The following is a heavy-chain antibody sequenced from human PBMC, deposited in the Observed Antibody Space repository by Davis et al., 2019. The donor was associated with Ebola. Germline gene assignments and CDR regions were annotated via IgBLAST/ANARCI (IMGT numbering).Heavy chain of an antibody. J-gene: IGHJ4*02. Sequence: ASVKVSCKASGYTFTSYGISWVRQAPGQGLEWMGWMNPNSGNTGYAQKFQGRVTMTRNTSISTAYMELNSLRSEDTAVYYCARGPTGYVPYYFDYWGQGTLVTASS. CDR1: GYTFTSYG. V-gene: IGHV1-8*02. D-gene: IGHD3-9*01. CDR3: ARGPTGYVPYYFDY. CDR2: MNPNSGNT.